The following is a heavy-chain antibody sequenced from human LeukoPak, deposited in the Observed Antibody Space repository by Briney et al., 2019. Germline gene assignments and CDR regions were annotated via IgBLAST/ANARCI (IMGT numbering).Heavy chain of an antibody. Sequence: ASVKVSCKVSGYTLTELSMHWVRQAPGKGLEWMGGFDPEDGETIYAQKFQGRVTMTEDTSTDTAYTELSSLRSEDTAVYYCATSFTTVTTEYFDYWGQGTLVTVSS. J-gene: IGHJ4*02. V-gene: IGHV1-24*01. CDR3: ATSFTTVTTEYFDY. CDR1: GYTLTELS. D-gene: IGHD4-17*01. CDR2: FDPEDGET.